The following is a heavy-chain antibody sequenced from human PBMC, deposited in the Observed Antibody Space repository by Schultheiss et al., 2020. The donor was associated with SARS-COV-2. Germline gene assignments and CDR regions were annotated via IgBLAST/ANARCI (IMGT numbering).Heavy chain of an antibody. CDR2: ISYDGSNK. CDR3: TRDYWGSLEY. V-gene: IGHV3-30*07. D-gene: IGHD3-16*01. Sequence: GGSLRLSCAASGFTFSSYAMHWVRQAPGKGLEWVAVISYDGSNKYYADSVKGRFTISRDNAKNSLYLQMNSLRAEDTAVYYCTRDYWGSLEYWGQGTTVTVSS. J-gene: IGHJ6*02. CDR1: GFTFSSYA.